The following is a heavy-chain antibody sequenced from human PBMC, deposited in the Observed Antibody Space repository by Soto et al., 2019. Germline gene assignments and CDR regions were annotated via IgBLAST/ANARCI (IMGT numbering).Heavy chain of an antibody. CDR1: GFTFSSYA. D-gene: IGHD2-2*01. J-gene: IGHJ4*02. CDR2: ISGSGGST. Sequence: GGSLRLSCAASGFTFSSYAMSWVRQAPGKGLEWVSAISGSGGSTYYADSVKGRFTISRDNSKNTLYLQMNSLRAEDTAVYYCAKRYCSSTSCENYFDYWGQGTLVTVSS. CDR3: AKRYCSSTSCENYFDY. V-gene: IGHV3-23*01.